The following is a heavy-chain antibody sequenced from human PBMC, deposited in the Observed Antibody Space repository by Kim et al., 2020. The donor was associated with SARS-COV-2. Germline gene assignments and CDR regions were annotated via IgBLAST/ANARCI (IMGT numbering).Heavy chain of an antibody. CDR1: GGSFSGYY. CDR2: INHSGST. Sequence: SETLSLTCAVYGGSFSGYYWSWIRQPPGKGLEWIGEINHSGSTNYNPSLKSRVTISVDTSKNQFSLKLSSVTAADTAVYYCARFGIAAAGFDYWGQGTLVTVSS. CDR3: ARFGIAAAGFDY. D-gene: IGHD6-13*01. V-gene: IGHV4-34*01. J-gene: IGHJ4*02.